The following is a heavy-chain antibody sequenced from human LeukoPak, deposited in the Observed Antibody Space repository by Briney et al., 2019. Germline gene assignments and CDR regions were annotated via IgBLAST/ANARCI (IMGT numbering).Heavy chain of an antibody. V-gene: IGHV1-18*01. CDR1: GYTFTSYG. CDR3: ARDQGATIPHYYYYYGMDV. Sequence: GASVKVSCKASGYTFTSYGISWVRQAPGQGLEWMGWISAYNGNTNYAQKLQGRVTMTTDTSTGTAYMELRSLRSGDTAVYYCARDQGATIPHYYYYYGMDVWGQGTTVTVSS. J-gene: IGHJ6*02. D-gene: IGHD5-12*01. CDR2: ISAYNGNT.